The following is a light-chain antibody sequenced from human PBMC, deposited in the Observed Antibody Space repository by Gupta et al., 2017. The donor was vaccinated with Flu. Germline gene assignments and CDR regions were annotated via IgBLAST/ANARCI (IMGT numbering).Light chain of an antibody. V-gene: IGKV1-5*03. CDR3: QQYNTYSST. CDR2: GTS. Sequence: DIQLTQSPSTLSASVGDRVTITCRASQSISGWLAWYQQRPGKAPQLLIYGTSSLESGVPSRFSGTGSGTEFTLTISSLQPDDFATYYCQQYNTYSSTFGQGTKVETK. J-gene: IGKJ1*01. CDR1: QSISGW.